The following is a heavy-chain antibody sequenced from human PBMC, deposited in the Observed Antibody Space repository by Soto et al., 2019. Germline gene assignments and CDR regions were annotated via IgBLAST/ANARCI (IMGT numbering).Heavy chain of an antibody. D-gene: IGHD3-10*01. CDR1: GGSISSTNW. CDR2: IYHSGRT. Sequence: QVQLQESGPGLVKPSGTLSLTCAVSGGSISSTNWWSWVRQPPGKGLEWLGEIYHSGRTNYSPSLKCRVSLSVDKSKNQFPLQLTSVTAADTAVYYCARGGVPPSYLDYWGQGILVTVSS. V-gene: IGHV4-4*02. J-gene: IGHJ4*02. CDR3: ARGGVPPSYLDY.